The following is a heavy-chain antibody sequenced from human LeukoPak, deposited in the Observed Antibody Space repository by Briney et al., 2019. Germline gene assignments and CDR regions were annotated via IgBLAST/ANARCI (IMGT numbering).Heavy chain of an antibody. CDR2: ISSSSYI. J-gene: IGHJ6*02. D-gene: IGHD6-13*01. V-gene: IGHV3-21*01. CDR1: GFTFSSYS. CDR3: ARDRGSSSLHGMDV. Sequence: PGGSLRLSCAASGFTFSSYSMNWVRQAPGKGLEWVSSISSSSYIYYADSVKGRFTISRDNAKNSLYLQMNSLRDEDTAVYYCARDRGSSSLHGMDVWGQGTTVTVSS.